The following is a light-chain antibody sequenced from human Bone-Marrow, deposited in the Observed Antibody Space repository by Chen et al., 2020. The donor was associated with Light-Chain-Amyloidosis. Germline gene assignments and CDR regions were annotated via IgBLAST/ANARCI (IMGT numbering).Light chain of an antibody. V-gene: IGLV2-23*02. CDR1: SSDVGNYNL. Sequence: QAALTQPASVSGSPGQSITTSCTGSSSDVGNYNLVSWYHQHPGKAPKLMIFEVNKRPSGVSNRFSGSKSGNTASLTISGLLAEDEADYHCGSYAGSNTVVFGGGTKLTVL. J-gene: IGLJ2*01. CDR3: GSYAGSNTVV. CDR2: EVN.